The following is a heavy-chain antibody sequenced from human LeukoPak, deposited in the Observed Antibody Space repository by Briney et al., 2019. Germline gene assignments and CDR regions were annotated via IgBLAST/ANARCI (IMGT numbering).Heavy chain of an antibody. Sequence: GGSLRLSCAASGFTFRSYGMSWVRQAPGKGLEGVSGISGSGDSTYYAVSVKGRFTISRDKSKNTLSLQMNILRAEDTAVYYCAKDRHFEGSGSSTWEWDVWGKGTTVTISS. V-gene: IGHV3-23*01. CDR2: ISGSGDST. J-gene: IGHJ6*04. CDR3: AKDRHFEGSGSSTWEWDV. CDR1: GFTFRSYG. D-gene: IGHD3-10*01.